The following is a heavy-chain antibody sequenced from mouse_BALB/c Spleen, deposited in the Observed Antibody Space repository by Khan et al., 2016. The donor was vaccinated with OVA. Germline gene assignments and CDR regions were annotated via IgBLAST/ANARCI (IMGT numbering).Heavy chain of an antibody. CDR1: GFTFSTYA. D-gene: IGHD2-1*01. V-gene: IGHV5-9-3*01. J-gene: IGHJ3*01. CDR2: IGSDGDYT. CDR3: ARSPYGNFAY. Sequence: EVELVESGGGLVKPGGSLKLSCAASGFTFSTYAMSWVRQTPEKRLEWVATIGSDGDYTYFPDNVTGRFTISRDNAKNTLCLQMTSLRSEDTAMYYCARSPYGNFAYWGQGTLVTVSA.